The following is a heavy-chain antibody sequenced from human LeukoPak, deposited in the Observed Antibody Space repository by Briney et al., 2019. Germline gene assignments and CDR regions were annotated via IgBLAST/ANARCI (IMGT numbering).Heavy chain of an antibody. CDR2: IKHDGSEK. CDR3: TRVAARAFGP. J-gene: IGHJ5*02. Sequence: GGSLRLSCAASGFSFRTYAMTWVRQAPGQGLEWVANIKHDGSEKYYVDFVEGRFTISRDNAKNSLYLQMKSLRAEDTAVYYCTRVAARAFGPWGQGTLVTVSS. CDR1: GFSFRTYA. D-gene: IGHD6-13*01. V-gene: IGHV3-7*04.